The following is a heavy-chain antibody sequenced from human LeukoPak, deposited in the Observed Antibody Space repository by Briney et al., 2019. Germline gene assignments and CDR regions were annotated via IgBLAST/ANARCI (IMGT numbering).Heavy chain of an antibody. V-gene: IGHV3-30*18. J-gene: IGHJ4*02. D-gene: IGHD3-22*01. Sequence: GGSLRLSCAASGFTFSSYGMHWVRQAPGKGLEWVAVISYDGSNKYYADSVKGRFTISRDNSKNTLYLQMNSLRAEDTAVYYCAKDSNYYDSSGVHDYWGQGTLVTVSS. CDR3: AKDSNYYDSSGVHDY. CDR1: GFTFSSYG. CDR2: ISYDGSNK.